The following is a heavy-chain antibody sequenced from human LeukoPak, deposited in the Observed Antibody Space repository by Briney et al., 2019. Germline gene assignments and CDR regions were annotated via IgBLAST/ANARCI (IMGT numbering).Heavy chain of an antibody. CDR1: GGSISSYY. CDR3: ARQMNTVTADY. D-gene: IGHD4-17*01. Sequence: SETLSLTCTVSGGSISSYYWSWIRQPPGKGLEWVGYIYYSGSVKFNPSLKSRVTTSIDTSKNQFSLRLSSVTAADTAVYYCARQMNTVTADYWGQGTLVTVSS. V-gene: IGHV4-59*08. CDR2: IYYSGSV. J-gene: IGHJ4*02.